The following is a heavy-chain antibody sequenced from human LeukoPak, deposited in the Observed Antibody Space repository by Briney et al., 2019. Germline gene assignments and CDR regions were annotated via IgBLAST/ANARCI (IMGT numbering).Heavy chain of an antibody. V-gene: IGHV4-34*01. CDR3: ARDRASTYD. J-gene: IGHJ4*02. CDR2: IDHNGYT. D-gene: IGHD5-18*01. Sequence: SETLSLTCDVHGGSLNAYYWTWIRQSPGRGLEWIGEIDHNGYTSYNPSLKSRVTISVDTSKKQFFLKLTFMTAADTAVYYCARDRASTYDWGQGILVTVSS. CDR1: GGSLNAYY.